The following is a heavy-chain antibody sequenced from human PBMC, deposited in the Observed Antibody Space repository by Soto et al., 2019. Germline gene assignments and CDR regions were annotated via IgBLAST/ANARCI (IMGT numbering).Heavy chain of an antibody. Sequence: SSETLSLTCTVSGGSISSGGYYWSWIRQHPGKGLEWIGYIYYSGSTYYNPPLKSRVTISVDTSKNQFSLKLSSVTAADTAVYYCARDARGNYYYYGMDVWGQGTTVTVSS. J-gene: IGHJ6*02. CDR1: GGSISSGGYY. CDR2: IYYSGST. CDR3: ARDARGNYYYYGMDV. V-gene: IGHV4-31*03. D-gene: IGHD1-26*01.